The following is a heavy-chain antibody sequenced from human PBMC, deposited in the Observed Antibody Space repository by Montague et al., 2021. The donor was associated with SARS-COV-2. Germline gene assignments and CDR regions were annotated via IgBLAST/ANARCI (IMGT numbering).Heavy chain of an antibody. J-gene: IGHJ4*02. CDR2: INSDGSDT. CDR3: AREEAWGLMIDS. CDR1: GFTFSYYW. Sequence: SLRLSCASSGFTFSYYWMHWVRQTPGKGLVWVSRINSDGSDTSYADSVKGRFTISRDNAKNTLYLQMDSLRAEDTAVYYCAREEAWGLMIDSWGRGTLVTVSS. D-gene: IGHD2-8*01. V-gene: IGHV3-74*01.